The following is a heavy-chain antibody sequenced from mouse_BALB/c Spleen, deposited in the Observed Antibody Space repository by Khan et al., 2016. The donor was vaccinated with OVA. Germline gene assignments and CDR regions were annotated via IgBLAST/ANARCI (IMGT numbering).Heavy chain of an antibody. D-gene: IGHD3-1*01. CDR2: ISSGSSTI. CDR3: ARSGGIFHWYFDV. CDR1: GFTLSSFG. V-gene: IGHV5-17*02. J-gene: IGHJ1*01. Sequence: EVQLVESGGGLVQPGGSRKLSCVASGFTLSSFGMHWVRQAPMKGLEWVAYISSGSSTIYYVDTVKGRFTISRDNPTNTMFLQMTRLRTEDTAMYYCARSGGIFHWYFDVWGAGTSVTVSS.